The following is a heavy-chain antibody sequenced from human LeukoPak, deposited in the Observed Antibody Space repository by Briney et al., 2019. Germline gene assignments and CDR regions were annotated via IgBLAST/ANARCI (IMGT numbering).Heavy chain of an antibody. CDR1: AGTFSSYA. V-gene: IGHV1-69*13. D-gene: IGHD1-7*01. Sequence: GASVKVSCKASAGTFSSYAISWVRQAPGQGLEWMGGIIPIFGTANYAQKFQGRVTITADESTSTAYMELSSLRSEDTAVYYCARDQTTGTTSNYWGQGTLVTVSS. J-gene: IGHJ4*02. CDR3: ARDQTTGTTSNY. CDR2: IIPIFGTA.